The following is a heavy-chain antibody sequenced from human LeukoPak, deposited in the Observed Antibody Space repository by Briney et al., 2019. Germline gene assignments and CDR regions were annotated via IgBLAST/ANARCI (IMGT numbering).Heavy chain of an antibody. V-gene: IGHV3-48*01. Sequence: PGGSLRLSCAASGFTFSSYSMTWVRQAPGKGLKWVSYITRSSSARYYADSVKGRFTISRDNAKNSLYLQMNSLRAEDTAVYYCATQWELHPAFWGQGTLVTVSS. CDR3: ATQWELHPAF. CDR1: GFTFSSYS. J-gene: IGHJ4*02. CDR2: ITRSSSAR. D-gene: IGHD1-26*01.